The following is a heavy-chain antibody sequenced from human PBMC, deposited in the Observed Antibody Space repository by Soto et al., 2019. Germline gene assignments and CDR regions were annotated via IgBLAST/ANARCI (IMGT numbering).Heavy chain of an antibody. Sequence: DVQLAESGGTLVQPGGSLRLSCAVSGFTFSGYWMSWVRQAPGKGLEWVAILNNDGSQTNYVDSVRGRFSISRDNTKNSLYLQMNSLRVEDTAVYFCARGGGHNLEYWGQGALVTVSS. D-gene: IGHD1-1*01. V-gene: IGHV3-7*04. CDR3: ARGGGHNLEY. CDR2: LNNDGSQT. CDR1: GFTFSGYW. J-gene: IGHJ4*02.